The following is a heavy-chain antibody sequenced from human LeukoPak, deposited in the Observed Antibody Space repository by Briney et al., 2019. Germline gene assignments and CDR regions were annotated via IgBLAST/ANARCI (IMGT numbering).Heavy chain of an antibody. CDR1: GFTFSTSG. V-gene: IGHV3-21*01. J-gene: IGHJ1*01. CDR3: ARGLRAEAGELEYFQH. Sequence: GGSLRLSCAASGFTFSTSGLGWVRQAPGKGLEWVSCISSSSSYIYYADSVKGRFTISRDNAKNSLYLQMTRLRDEDTAVYYCARGLRAEAGELEYFQHWGQGTLVTVSS. D-gene: IGHD6-19*01. CDR2: ISSSSSYI.